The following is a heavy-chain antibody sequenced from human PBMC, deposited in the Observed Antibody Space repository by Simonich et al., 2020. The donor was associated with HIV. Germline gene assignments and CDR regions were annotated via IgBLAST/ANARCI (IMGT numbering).Heavy chain of an antibody. CDR3: ARLTAGGLGEYFQH. Sequence: QVQLQQWGAGLLKPSETLSLTCAVYGGSFSGYYWSWFRQPPGKGLEWIGEINHSGSTNYNPSLKSRVTISVDTSKNQLSLKLSSVTAADTAVYYCARLTAGGLGEYFQHWGQGTLVTVSS. CDR1: GGSFSGYY. J-gene: IGHJ1*01. D-gene: IGHD6-13*01. V-gene: IGHV4-34*01. CDR2: INHSGST.